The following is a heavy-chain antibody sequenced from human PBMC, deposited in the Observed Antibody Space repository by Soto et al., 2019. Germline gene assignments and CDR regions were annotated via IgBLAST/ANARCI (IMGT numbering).Heavy chain of an antibody. CDR2: INPNSGGT. V-gene: IGHV1-2*02. D-gene: IGHD6-6*01. Sequence: QVQVVQSGAEVKKPGASVKVSCKASGYTFTDYYVCRVRQAPGQGLEWMGWINPNSGGTNYAQKFQGRVTMTRDTSISTAYLDLSGLTSADTAVYFCARVRDYSSSSLDYWGQGTLVTVSS. CDR3: ARVRDYSSSSLDY. J-gene: IGHJ4*02. CDR1: GYTFTDYY.